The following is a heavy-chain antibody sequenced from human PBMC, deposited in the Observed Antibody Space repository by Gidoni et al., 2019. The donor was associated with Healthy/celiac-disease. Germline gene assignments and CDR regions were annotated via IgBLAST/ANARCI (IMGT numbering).Heavy chain of an antibody. CDR3: ARGPGLRRIYDSSGYLDY. V-gene: IGHV4-34*01. CDR1: GGSFSGYY. CDR2: INHSGST. Sequence: QVQLQQWGAGLLKPSETLSLTCAVYGGSFSGYYWSWIRQPPGKGLEWIGEINHSGSTNYNPSLKSRVTISVDTSKNQFSLKLSSVTAADTAVYYCARGPGLRRIYDSSGYLDYWGQGTLVTVSS. D-gene: IGHD3-22*01. J-gene: IGHJ4*02.